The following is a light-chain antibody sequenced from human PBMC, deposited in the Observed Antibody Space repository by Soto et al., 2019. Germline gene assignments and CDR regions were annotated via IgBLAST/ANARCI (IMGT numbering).Light chain of an antibody. CDR2: WAS. CDR3: QQYYTTLS. CDR1: QSVLYNSDNKNY. V-gene: IGKV4-1*01. Sequence: DIVMTQSPDSLAVSLGERATINCKSSQSVLYNSDNKNYLAWYQQKAGQPPKLLIYWASTRDSGVPDRCSGSGAVAEFTLTISNLQAEDVAVYYCQQYYTTLSFGGGTKVEIK. J-gene: IGKJ4*01.